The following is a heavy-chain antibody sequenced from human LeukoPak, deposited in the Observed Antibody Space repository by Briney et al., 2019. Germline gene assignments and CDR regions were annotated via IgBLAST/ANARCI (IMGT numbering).Heavy chain of an antibody. Sequence: PSETLSLTCTVSGGSISSSSYYWSWIRQPPGKGLEWIGYIYYSGSTYYNPSLKSRVTISVDTSKNQFSLKLSSVTAADTAVYYCARGLGPELRFLEWSSNYFDYWGQGTLVTVSS. CDR1: GGSISSSSYY. J-gene: IGHJ4*02. V-gene: IGHV4-30-4*01. D-gene: IGHD3-3*01. CDR2: IYYSGST. CDR3: ARGLGPELRFLEWSSNYFDY.